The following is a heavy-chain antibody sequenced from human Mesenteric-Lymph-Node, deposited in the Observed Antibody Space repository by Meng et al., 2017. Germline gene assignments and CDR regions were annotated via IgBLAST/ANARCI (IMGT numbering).Heavy chain of an antibody. J-gene: IGHJ4*02. D-gene: IGHD6-19*01. CDR1: GYTFTGYY. CDR3: ASHSSGWYGSSY. V-gene: IGHV1-2*02. CDR2: INPNSGGT. Sequence: ASVKVSCKASGYTFTGYYMHWVRQAPGQGLEWMGWINPNSGGTNYAQKFQGRVTMARDTSISTAYMELSRLRSEDTAVYYCASHSSGWYGSSYWGQGTLVTVSS.